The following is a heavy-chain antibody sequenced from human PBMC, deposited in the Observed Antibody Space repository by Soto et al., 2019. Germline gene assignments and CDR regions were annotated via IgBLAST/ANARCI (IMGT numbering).Heavy chain of an antibody. Sequence: QVQLQESGPGLVKPSETLSLTCNVSGGSIRSYYWSWVRQPAGKPLEWIGRIYTSGSTNYNPSLKSQVSMSVDTSKNQFSLEVTSVTAADTAVYYCAREGASGFGMDVWGLGTTVTVSS. J-gene: IGHJ6*02. V-gene: IGHV4-4*07. CDR3: AREGASGFGMDV. D-gene: IGHD1-26*01. CDR1: GGSIRSYY. CDR2: IYTSGST.